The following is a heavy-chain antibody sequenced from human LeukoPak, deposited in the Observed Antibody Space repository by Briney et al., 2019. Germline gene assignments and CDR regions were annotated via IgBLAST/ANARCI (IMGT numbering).Heavy chain of an antibody. CDR2: IYYSGST. J-gene: IGHJ4*02. CDR1: GDSISSSDYY. CDR3: ARARDYYDSSPDFDY. Sequence: SETLSLTCTVSGDSISSSDYYWSWIRQHPGKGLEWIGYIYYSGSTYYNPSLKSRVTISVDTSKNQFSLKLSSVTAADTAVYYCARARDYYDSSPDFDYWGQGTLVTVSS. D-gene: IGHD3-22*01. V-gene: IGHV4-31*03.